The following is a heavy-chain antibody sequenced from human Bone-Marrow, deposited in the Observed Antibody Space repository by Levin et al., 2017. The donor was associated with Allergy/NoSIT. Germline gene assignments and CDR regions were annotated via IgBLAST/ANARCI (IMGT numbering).Heavy chain of an antibody. J-gene: IGHJ4*02. D-gene: IGHD1-1*01. V-gene: IGHV2-5*02. CDR2: IYWDDDK. CDR1: GFSLRTNGVG. CDR3: AHRRPTGSPWDFGYFDY. Sequence: SGPTLVKPTQTLTRTCAFSGFSLRTNGVGVGWIRQPPGKALEWVALIYWDDDKRYSPSLRSRLTITKDTSKDQVVLTMTNADPVDTATYYCAHRRPTGSPWDFGYFDYWGQGNLVTVSS.